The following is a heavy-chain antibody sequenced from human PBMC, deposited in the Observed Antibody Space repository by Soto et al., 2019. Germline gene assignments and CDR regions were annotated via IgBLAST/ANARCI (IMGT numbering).Heavy chain of an antibody. D-gene: IGHD2-15*01. Sequence: QVQLVQSGAEVKRPGASVKVSCTASGYTFTSYYMHWVRQAPGQGPEWVGIINPGGGRPKYAQEFQGIVTITTDTATNSVYMELSSLQSSATAVYYCVRENVPHGGSSNVADYWGQGTQVIVSS. CDR1: GYTFTSYY. CDR3: VRENVPHGGSSNVADY. CDR2: INPGGGRP. V-gene: IGHV1-46*01. J-gene: IGHJ4*02.